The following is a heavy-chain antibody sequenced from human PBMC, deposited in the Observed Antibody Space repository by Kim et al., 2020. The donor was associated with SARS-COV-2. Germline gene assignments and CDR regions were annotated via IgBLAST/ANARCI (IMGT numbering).Heavy chain of an antibody. Sequence: GESLKISCKGSGYSFTSYWIGWVRQMPGKGLEWMGIIYPGDSDTRYSPSFQGQVTISGDKSISTAYLQWSSLKDSDTATYYCARLYYDSSGYYWGYYYYYMDVWGKGTTVTVSS. J-gene: IGHJ6*03. CDR2: IYPGDSDT. CDR3: ARLYYDSSGYYWGYYYYYMDV. V-gene: IGHV5-51*01. CDR1: GYSFTSYW. D-gene: IGHD3-22*01.